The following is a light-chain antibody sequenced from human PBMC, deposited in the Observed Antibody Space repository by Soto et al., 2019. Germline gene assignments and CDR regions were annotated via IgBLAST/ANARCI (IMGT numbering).Light chain of an antibody. CDR1: SSNIGAGYD. V-gene: IGLV1-40*01. Sequence: QAVVTQPPSVSGAPGQRVTISCTGSSSNIGAGYDVHWYQQLPGTAPKLLINGNSNRPSGVPDRFSGSKSGTSASLAITGLQAEDEADYYCQSYDSSLSGVFGTGTKLTVL. CDR3: QSYDSSLSGV. CDR2: GNS. J-gene: IGLJ1*01.